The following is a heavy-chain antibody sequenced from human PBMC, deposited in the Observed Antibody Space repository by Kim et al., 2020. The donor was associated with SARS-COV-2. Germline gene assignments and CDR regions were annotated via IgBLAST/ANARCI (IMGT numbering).Heavy chain of an antibody. CDR1: GFTFSSYA. J-gene: IGHJ4*02. D-gene: IGHD1-26*01. CDR2: ISASASST. V-gene: IGHV3-23*01. Sequence: GGSLRLSCAVSGFTFSSYAMSWVRQAPGKGLEWVSSISASASSTYYADSVKGRFTISRDNSKTTLFLQMNSLRAEDTAVYYCAKPYYIGSYRFDYWGQGTLVTVSS. CDR3: AKPYYIGSYRFDY.